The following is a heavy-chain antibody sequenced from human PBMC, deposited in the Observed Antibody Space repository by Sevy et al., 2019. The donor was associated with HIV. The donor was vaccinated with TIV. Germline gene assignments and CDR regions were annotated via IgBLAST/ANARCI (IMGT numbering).Heavy chain of an antibody. D-gene: IGHD2-15*01. CDR1: GFTLTNEF. CDR2: VYSGGAT. J-gene: IGHJ6*02. Sequence: GGSLRLSCAVSGFTLTNEFFSWVRQAPGKGLEWVAVVYSGGATYYADSVKGRFTSSRDKSKSTLYLQMKRLRAEDTAVYYCARVGYCRGGTCFSGFYYAMDVWGQGTTVTVSS. CDR3: ARVGYCRGGTCFSGFYYAMDV. V-gene: IGHV3-53*01.